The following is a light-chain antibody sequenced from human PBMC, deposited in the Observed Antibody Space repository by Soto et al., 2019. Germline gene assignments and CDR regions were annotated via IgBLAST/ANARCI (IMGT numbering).Light chain of an antibody. Sequence: DIQMTQSPSSLSASVGDRVTITCRASQSISSYLNWYQQKPGKAPKLLIYAASSLQSGVPSRFSGSGSXTXFTLTISSLQPEDFATYYCQQSYSTPVFGQGTKLEIK. CDR1: QSISSY. CDR2: AAS. J-gene: IGKJ2*01. V-gene: IGKV1-39*01. CDR3: QQSYSTPV.